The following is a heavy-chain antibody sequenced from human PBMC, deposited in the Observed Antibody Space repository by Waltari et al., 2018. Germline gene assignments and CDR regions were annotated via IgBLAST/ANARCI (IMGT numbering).Heavy chain of an antibody. D-gene: IGHD3-16*01. CDR2: ISGSDTGGFT. CDR1: GFPFRNYD. Sequence: EVQLVESGGGLVQPGGSLRLSCAVSGFPFRNYDINWVRQAPGKGLEWVSYISGSDTGGFTHYAESVKGRFTISRDNIENTLYLQMNSLRVDDTAVYYCARLRGTFGFWGQGTMVTVSS. J-gene: IGHJ3*01. CDR3: ARLRGTFGF. V-gene: IGHV3-48*03.